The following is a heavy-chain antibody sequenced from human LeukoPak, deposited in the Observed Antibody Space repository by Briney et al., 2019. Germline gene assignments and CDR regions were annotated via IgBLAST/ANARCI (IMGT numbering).Heavy chain of an antibody. CDR1: VGSISSGAYY. D-gene: IGHD3-10*01. V-gene: IGHV4-39*01. Sequence: PSETLSLTCTVSVGSISSGAYYWGWIRQPPGKGLEWIGGIYYGGGTYYNPSLKRRVTISVDTSMDQFSLRLSYLTAADTAVYYCARHEAYSGSGNQKGLDYWGQGTLVTVSS. J-gene: IGHJ4*02. CDR3: ARHEAYSGSGNQKGLDY. CDR2: IYYGGGT.